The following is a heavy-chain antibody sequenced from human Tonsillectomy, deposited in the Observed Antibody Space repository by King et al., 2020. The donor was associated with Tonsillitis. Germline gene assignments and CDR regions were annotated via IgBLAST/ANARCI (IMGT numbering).Heavy chain of an antibody. Sequence: QLQESGPGLVKPSKTLSLTCTVSGGSISSSSYYWGWIRQPPGKGLEWIGNIYYRGSTYYNPSLKSRVTISVDTSKNQFSLKLSSVTAADTAVYYCARLIYYESSGYHYYFDYWGQGTLVTVSS. CDR3: ARLIYYESSGYHYYFDY. D-gene: IGHD3-22*01. J-gene: IGHJ4*02. V-gene: IGHV4-39*01. CDR1: GGSISSSSYY. CDR2: IYYRGST.